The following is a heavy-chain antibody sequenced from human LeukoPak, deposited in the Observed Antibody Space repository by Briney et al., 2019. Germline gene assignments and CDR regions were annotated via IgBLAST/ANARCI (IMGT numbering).Heavy chain of an antibody. CDR3: AKSPIVVVPAAKGRFGAFDI. D-gene: IGHD2-2*01. CDR1: GFTVSNNY. V-gene: IGHV3-53*01. Sequence: GGSLRLSCAASGFTVSNNYMIWVRQAPGKGLEWVSLIYSNGVTNYADSVKGRFTISRDNSKNTLYLQMNSLRAEDTAVYYCAKSPIVVVPAAKGRFGAFDIWGQGTMVTVSS. J-gene: IGHJ3*02. CDR2: IYSNGVT.